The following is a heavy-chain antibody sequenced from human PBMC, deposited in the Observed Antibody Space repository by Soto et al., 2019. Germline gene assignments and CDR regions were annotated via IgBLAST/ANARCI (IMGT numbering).Heavy chain of an antibody. V-gene: IGHV3-74*01. CDR3: ARLPNKSPQN. CDR1: VFTFSSYW. J-gene: IGHJ1*01. CDR2: ISNDGSST. Sequence: EVQLVESGGGLVQPGGSLRLSCVASVFTFSSYWMHWVRQAPGKGLVWVSSISNDGSSTSYADPVKGRFTISRDNAKNTLYLQMNSLRAEDTAVYNCARLPNKSPQNWGQGTLVIVSP.